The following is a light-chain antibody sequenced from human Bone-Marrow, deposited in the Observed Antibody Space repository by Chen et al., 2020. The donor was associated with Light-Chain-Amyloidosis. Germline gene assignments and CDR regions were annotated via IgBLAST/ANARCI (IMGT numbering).Light chain of an antibody. CDR2: EDD. Sequence: NFMLTQPHSVSESPGKTVSIPCPRSSGSIATNYVQWYQQRPGSSPTTVIYEDDQRPSGVPDRFSGSIDRSSNSASLTISGLKTEDEADYYCQSYQGSSQGVFGGGTKLTVL. V-gene: IGLV6-57*01. CDR1: SGSIATNY. J-gene: IGLJ3*02. CDR3: QSYQGSSQGV.